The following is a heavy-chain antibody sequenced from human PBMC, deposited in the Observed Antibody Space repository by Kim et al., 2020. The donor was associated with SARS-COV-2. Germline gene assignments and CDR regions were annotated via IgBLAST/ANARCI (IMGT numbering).Heavy chain of an antibody. CDR1: GFTVSSNY. D-gene: IGHD6-13*01. CDR2: IYSGGST. Sequence: GGSPRLSCAASGFTVSSNYMSWVRQAPGKGLEWVSVIYSGGSTYYADSVKGRFTISRHNSKNTLYLQMNSLRAEDTAVYYCARIAAAGPYYFDYWGQGTLVTVSS. J-gene: IGHJ4*02. V-gene: IGHV3-53*04. CDR3: ARIAAAGPYYFDY.